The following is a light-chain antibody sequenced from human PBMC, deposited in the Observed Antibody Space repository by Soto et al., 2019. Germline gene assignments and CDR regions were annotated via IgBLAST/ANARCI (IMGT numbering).Light chain of an antibody. J-gene: IGKJ4*01. Sequence: DIQMTQSPSSVSASVGDRVSITCRASQGISNWLAWYQQKPGRAPKLLIYTGSSLQSGVPSRFSGTGSLTDFTPTISSLQPEDVATYDCQPANSFPLAFGRGTKVEIK. CDR1: QGISNW. CDR2: TGS. V-gene: IGKV1-12*01. CDR3: QPANSFPLA.